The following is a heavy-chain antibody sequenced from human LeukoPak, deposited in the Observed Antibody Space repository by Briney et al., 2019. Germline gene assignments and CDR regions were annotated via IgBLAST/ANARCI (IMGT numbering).Heavy chain of an antibody. J-gene: IGHJ3*02. CDR3: ARVIGLYCSGGSCYAGDAFDI. CDR1: GGSISSYY. V-gene: IGHV4-59*01. Sequence: SETLSLTCSVSGGSISSYYWSWIRHPPGKGLEWIGYLYYSGRTNYNPSLKSRATIPVDTSKNQFFLKLSSLTAADTAVYCCARVIGLYCSGGSCYAGDAFDIWGQGTMVTVSS. CDR2: LYYSGRT. D-gene: IGHD2-15*01.